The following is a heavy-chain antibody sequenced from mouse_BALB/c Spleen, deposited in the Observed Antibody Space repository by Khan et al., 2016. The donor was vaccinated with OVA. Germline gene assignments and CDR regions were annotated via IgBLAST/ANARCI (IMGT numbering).Heavy chain of an antibody. J-gene: IGHJ3*01. CDR1: GYTFTTYW. D-gene: IGHD2-10*02. V-gene: IGHV1-7*01. CDR2: INPTTAYT. CDR3: ARRGLYGLFAY. Sequence: QVQLQQSGAELAKPGASVRMSCTASGYTFTTYWIHWIKQRPGQGLEWIGYINPTTAYTEYNKNFKDKATLTADESSSTAYMQLNSLTSADSAVYDCARRGLYGLFAYWGQGTLVTVSA.